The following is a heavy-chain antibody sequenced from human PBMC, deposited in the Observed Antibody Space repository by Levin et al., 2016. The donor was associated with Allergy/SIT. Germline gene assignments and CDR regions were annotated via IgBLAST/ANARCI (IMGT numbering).Heavy chain of an antibody. D-gene: IGHD1-26*01. CDR1: GFSFSINV. V-gene: IGHV3-23*01. J-gene: IGHJ4*02. CDR3: ARIIREGSPDY. CDR2: ISSSGENT. Sequence: GESLKISCRASGFSFSINVMSWVRQAPGKGLEWVSGISSSGENTYYADSVKGRFTISKDTSKNQVVLTMTNMDPVDTATYYCARIIREGSPDYWGQGTLVTVSS.